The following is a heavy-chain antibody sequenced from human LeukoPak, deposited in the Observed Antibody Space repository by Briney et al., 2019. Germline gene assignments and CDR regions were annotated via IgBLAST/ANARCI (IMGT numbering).Heavy chain of an antibody. D-gene: IGHD3-10*01. CDR1: GFTVSNNF. Sequence: GGSLRLSCAASGFTVSNNFMTWVRQAPGKGPECVAVIYSVGNTYYAYSVKGRFTITRYNSKNTLYLPMNSLAAGDTSGDYCSRKADSLMVRGGDCWGQGALVTVSS. V-gene: IGHV3-66*01. CDR2: IYSVGNT. CDR3: SRKADSLMVRGGDC. J-gene: IGHJ4*02.